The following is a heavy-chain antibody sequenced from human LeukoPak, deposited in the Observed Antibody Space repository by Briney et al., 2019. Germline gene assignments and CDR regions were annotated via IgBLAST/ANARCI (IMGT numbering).Heavy chain of an antibody. CDR3: ARGTTVTSLDY. D-gene: IGHD4-17*01. V-gene: IGHV4-30-2*01. CDR1: GGSTSSGGYS. J-gene: IGHJ4*02. Sequence: SETLSLTCAVSGGSTSSGGYSWSWIRQPPGKGLEWIGYIYHSGSTYYNPSLKSRVTISVDRSKNQFSLKLSSVTAADTAVYYCARGTTVTSLDYWGQGTLVTVSS. CDR2: IYHSGST.